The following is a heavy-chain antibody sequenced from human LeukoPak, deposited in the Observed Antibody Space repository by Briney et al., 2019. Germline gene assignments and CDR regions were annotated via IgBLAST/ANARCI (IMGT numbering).Heavy chain of an antibody. CDR3: ARGLYWHGTMGDY. J-gene: IGHJ4*02. D-gene: IGHD2-15*01. CDR2: MNPNSGNT. Sequence: APVKVSCKASGYTFTSYDINWVRQATGQGLEWMGWMNPNSGNTGYAQKFQGRVTMTRNTSISTAYMELSSLRSEDTAVYYCARGLYWHGTMGDYWGQGTLVTVSS. CDR1: GYTFTSYD. V-gene: IGHV1-8*01.